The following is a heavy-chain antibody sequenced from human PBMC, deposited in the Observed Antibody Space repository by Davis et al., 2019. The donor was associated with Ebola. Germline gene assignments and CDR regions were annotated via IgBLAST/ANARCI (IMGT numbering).Heavy chain of an antibody. J-gene: IGHJ6*02. D-gene: IGHD2-2*01. V-gene: IGHV4-61*01. CDR2: IYSSGTT. CDR3: ARGLCSSTSCFYYYYGLDV. CDR1: GGSVSSGTYY. Sequence: SETLSLTCTVSGGSVSSGTYYWSWIRQPPGKGLEWIGYIYSSGTTNYNPSLKSRVTISVDTSKNQFSLKLSSVTAADTAVYYCARGLCSSTSCFYYYYGLDVWGQGTTVTVSS.